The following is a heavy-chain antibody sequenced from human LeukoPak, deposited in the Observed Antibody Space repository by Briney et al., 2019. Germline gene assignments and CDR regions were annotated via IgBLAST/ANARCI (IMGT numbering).Heavy chain of an antibody. J-gene: IGHJ4*02. CDR3: ARGPFDY. Sequence: SETLSLTCAVYGGSFSGYYWSGIRQPPGKGLEWIGEINHSGSTDYNPSLKSRVTISVDTSKNQFSLKLSSVTAADTAVYYCARGPFDYWGQGTLVTVSS. CDR2: INHSGST. CDR1: GGSFSGYY. V-gene: IGHV4-34*01.